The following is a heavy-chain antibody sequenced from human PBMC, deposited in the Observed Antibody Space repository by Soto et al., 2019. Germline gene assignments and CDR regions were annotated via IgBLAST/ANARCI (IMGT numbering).Heavy chain of an antibody. CDR3: ARGEYYDILTGNYYYGMDV. D-gene: IGHD3-9*01. Sequence: QVQLVQSGAEVKKPGASVKVSCKASGYTFTSYAMHWVRQAPGQRLEWMGWINAGNGNTKYSQKFQGRVTITRDTSASTAYMALSSLRSEDTAVYYCARGEYYDILTGNYYYGMDVWGQGTTVTVSS. CDR2: INAGNGNT. CDR1: GYTFTSYA. V-gene: IGHV1-3*01. J-gene: IGHJ6*02.